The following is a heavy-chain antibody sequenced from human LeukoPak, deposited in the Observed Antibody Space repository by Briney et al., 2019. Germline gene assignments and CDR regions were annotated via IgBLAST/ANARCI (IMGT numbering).Heavy chain of an antibody. J-gene: IGHJ4*02. CDR1: GYNFATYW. CDR2: IYPDESNI. V-gene: IGHV5-51*01. CDR3: ARPPSRGYSSSFEY. Sequence: GESLKISCKGSGYNFATYWIAWVRQMPGKGLEWMGIIYPDESNIRYSPSFQGQVTISADKSISTAYLQWSSLKASDTAIYYCARPPSRGYSSSFEYWGQGTLVTVSS. D-gene: IGHD2-2*03.